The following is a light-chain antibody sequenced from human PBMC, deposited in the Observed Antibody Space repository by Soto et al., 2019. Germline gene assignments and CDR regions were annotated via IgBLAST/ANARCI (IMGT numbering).Light chain of an antibody. J-gene: IGKJ3*01. CDR3: QQYGNSPFT. V-gene: IGKV3-20*01. CDR2: TAS. Sequence: EIVLTQSPGTLSLSPGERATLSCRASQSVSSSYLAWYQHKPGQAPRLLIYTASTRATGIPDRFSGSGSGTDFSLTISSLEPEDCAVYYCQQYGNSPFTFGPGTRVDI. CDR1: QSVSSSY.